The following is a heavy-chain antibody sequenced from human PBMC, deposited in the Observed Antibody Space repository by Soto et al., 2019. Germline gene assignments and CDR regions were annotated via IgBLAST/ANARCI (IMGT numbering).Heavy chain of an antibody. D-gene: IGHD2-15*01. V-gene: IGHV3-74*01. J-gene: IGHJ4*02. CDR3: TRGYCSGGSCYSSPSFADY. Sequence: EVQLVESGGDLGQPGGSLRLSCAASGFTFSNYWMHWVRQAPGKGLVWVSRINSDGSDTTYADSVKGRFTISRDNAKNTLYLQMNNLRAEDTAVYYCTRGYCSGGSCYSSPSFADYWGQGTLVTVSS. CDR1: GFTFSNYW. CDR2: INSDGSDT.